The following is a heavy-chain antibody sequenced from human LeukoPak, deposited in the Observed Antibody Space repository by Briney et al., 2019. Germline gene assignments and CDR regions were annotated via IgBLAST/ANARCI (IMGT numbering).Heavy chain of an antibody. J-gene: IGHJ4*02. CDR2: LYHGGNT. D-gene: IGHD1-26*01. Sequence: SETLSLTCAVSGGSISSINWWSWVRQPPGKGLEWIGELYHGGNTNYNPSLKSRVSISVDKSKNQFSLKLSSVTAADTAVYYCVRNIVGANAFDYWGQGTLVTVSS. CDR1: GGSISSINW. V-gene: IGHV4-4*02. CDR3: VRNIVGANAFDY.